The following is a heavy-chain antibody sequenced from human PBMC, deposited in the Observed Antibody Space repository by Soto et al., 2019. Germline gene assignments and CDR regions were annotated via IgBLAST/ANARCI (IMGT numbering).Heavy chain of an antibody. CDR3: ARAGGVPAAIYYYYYRMDV. Sequence: QVQLVQSGAEVKKPGSSVKVSCKASGGTFSSYAISWVRQAPGQGLEWMGGNIPIFGTANYAQKFKGRVTVTADKSTSTAYMELSSLRSEDTAVYYCARAGGVPAAIYYYYYRMDVWGQGTTVTVSS. CDR1: GGTFSSYA. V-gene: IGHV1-69*06. D-gene: IGHD2-2*01. J-gene: IGHJ6*02. CDR2: NIPIFGTA.